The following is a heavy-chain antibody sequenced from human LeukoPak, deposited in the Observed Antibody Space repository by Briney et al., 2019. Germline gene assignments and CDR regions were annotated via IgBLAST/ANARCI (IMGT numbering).Heavy chain of an antibody. CDR3: ARPSGELFPEYYFDY. CDR2: INAGNGNT. V-gene: IGHV1-3*01. Sequence: ASVKVSCKASGYTFTSYAMHWVPQAPGQRLEWMGWINAGNGNTKYSQKFQGRVTITRDTSASTAYMELSSLRSEDTAVYYCARPSGELFPEYYFDYWGQGTLVTVSS. CDR1: GYTFTSYA. J-gene: IGHJ4*02. D-gene: IGHD3-10*01.